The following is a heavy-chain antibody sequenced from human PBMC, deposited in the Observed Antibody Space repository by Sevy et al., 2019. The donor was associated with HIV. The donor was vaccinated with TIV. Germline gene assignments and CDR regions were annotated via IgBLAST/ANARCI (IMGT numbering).Heavy chain of an antibody. D-gene: IGHD3-22*01. Sequence: GGSLRLSCAASGFIFSNYAIHWVRRAPGKGLEWVAVISYDGSNKHYAASVKGRFTISRDNSRNTLFLQMNSRRLDDTAIYYSARDPTFSSDTRGYYPFDSWGQGTLVTVSS. CDR3: ARDPTFSSDTRGYYPFDS. CDR2: ISYDGSNK. V-gene: IGHV3-30*04. J-gene: IGHJ4*02. CDR1: GFIFSNYA.